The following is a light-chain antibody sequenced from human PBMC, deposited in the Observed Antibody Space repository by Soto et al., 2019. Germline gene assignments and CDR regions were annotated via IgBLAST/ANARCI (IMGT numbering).Light chain of an antibody. CDR2: GAS. CDR3: QQYNNWPRT. Sequence: EKVMTQSPATLSVSPGERATLSCRASQSVSSNLAWYQQKPGQAPRLLIYGASTRATGIPARFSGSGSGTEFTLTISSLQSEDFAVYYRQQYNNWPRTFGQGT. CDR1: QSVSSN. J-gene: IGKJ1*01. V-gene: IGKV3-15*01.